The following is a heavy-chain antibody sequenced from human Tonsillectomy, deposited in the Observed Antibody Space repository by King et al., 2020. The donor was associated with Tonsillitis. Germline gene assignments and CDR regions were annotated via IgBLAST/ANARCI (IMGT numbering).Heavy chain of an antibody. CDR3: AKEKWGQVDS. V-gene: IGHV5-51*03. D-gene: IGHD1-26*01. CDR2: IYPGDSNI. CDR1: GYSFTSHW. J-gene: IGHJ4*02. Sequence: QLVQSGAEVKKPGESLKISCKGSGYSFTSHWIGWVRQRPGKGLEWMGIIYPGDSNIRYSPAFQGQVTISADKAISTVYFQWSSLKASDTAMYYCAKEKWGQVDSWGQGALVTVSS.